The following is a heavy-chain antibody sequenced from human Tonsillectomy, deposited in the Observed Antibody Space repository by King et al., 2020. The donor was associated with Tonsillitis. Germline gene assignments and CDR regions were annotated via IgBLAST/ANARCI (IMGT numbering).Heavy chain of an antibody. D-gene: IGHD3-22*01. Sequence: VQLVESGGGVVQPGGSLRLSCAASGFTFSSYGMHWVRQAPGKGLEWVAFIRYDGSNKYYADSVKGRFTISRVNSKNTLYLQMNSLRAEDTAVYYCAKADYDSSGYLFDYWGQGTLVTVSS. J-gene: IGHJ4*02. V-gene: IGHV3-30*02. CDR2: IRYDGSNK. CDR1: GFTFSSYG. CDR3: AKADYDSSGYLFDY.